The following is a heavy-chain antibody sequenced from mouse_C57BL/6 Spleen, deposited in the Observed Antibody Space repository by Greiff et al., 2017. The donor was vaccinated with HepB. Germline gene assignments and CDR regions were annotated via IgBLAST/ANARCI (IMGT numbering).Heavy chain of an antibody. V-gene: IGHV1-69*01. D-gene: IGHD2-2*01. CDR3: ARGGVTRYFDY. CDR1: GYTFTSYW. J-gene: IGHJ2*01. Sequence: QVQLQQPGAELVMPGASVKLSCKASGYTFTSYWMHWVKQRPGQGLEWIGEIDHSDSYTNYNQKFKGKSTLTVDKSSSTAYMQLSSLTSEDSAVYYCARGGVTRYFDYWGQGTTLTVSS. CDR2: IDHSDSYT.